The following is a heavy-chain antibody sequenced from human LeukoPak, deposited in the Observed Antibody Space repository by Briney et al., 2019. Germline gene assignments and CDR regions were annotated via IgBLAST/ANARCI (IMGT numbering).Heavy chain of an antibody. D-gene: IGHD1-26*01. CDR1: GGSISSSSYY. V-gene: IGHV4-39*01. CDR3: ATLSGYSGSYYSFDY. J-gene: IGHJ4*02. Sequence: PSETLSLTCTVSGGSISSSSYYWGWIRQPPGTGLEWIGSIYYSGSTYYNPSLKSRVTISVDTSKNQFSLKLSSVTAADTAVYYCATLSGYSGSYYSFDYWGQGTLVTVSS. CDR2: IYYSGST.